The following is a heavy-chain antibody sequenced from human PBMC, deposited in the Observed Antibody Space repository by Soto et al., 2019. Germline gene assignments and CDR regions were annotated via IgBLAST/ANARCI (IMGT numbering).Heavy chain of an antibody. V-gene: IGHV3-30*03. CDR3: ARVLAGSYGDYVPSPFYFDY. D-gene: IGHD4-17*01. Sequence: QVQLVESGGGVVQPGRSPRLSCAASGFTFNIYGMHWVRQAPGKGLEWVAVISYDGSNKYYTGSVRGRFTISRDDSKNTLYLQMNSLGAEDTAVYYCARVLAGSYGDYVPSPFYFDYWGKGTLVTVSS. J-gene: IGHJ4*02. CDR1: GFTFNIYG. CDR2: ISYDGSNK.